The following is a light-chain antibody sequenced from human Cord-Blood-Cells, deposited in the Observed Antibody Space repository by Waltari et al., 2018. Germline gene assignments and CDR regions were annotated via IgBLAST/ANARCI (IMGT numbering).Light chain of an antibody. CDR1: QSVSSN. Sequence: EIVMTQSPATLSVSPEERATLSCRASQSVSSNLAWYQQKPGQAPRLLIYGASTRATGIPDRFSGSGSGTEFTLTISSLQSEDFAVYYCQQYNNWPLTFGGGTKVEIK. CDR3: QQYNNWPLT. V-gene: IGKV3-15*01. CDR2: GAS. J-gene: IGKJ4*01.